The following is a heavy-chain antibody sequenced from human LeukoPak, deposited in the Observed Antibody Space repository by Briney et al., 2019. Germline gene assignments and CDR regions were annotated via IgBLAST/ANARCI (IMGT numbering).Heavy chain of an antibody. J-gene: IGHJ4*02. CDR3: ATGEYYFDF. V-gene: IGHV3-23*01. Sequence: GGSLRLSCAASGFTFSIYAMNWVRQAPGNGLEWVSVISGSGGSTYYADSVKGRFTISRDNSKNTLHLQMSSLRAEDTALYYCATGEYYFDFWGQGTLVTVSS. CDR1: GFTFSIYA. D-gene: IGHD3-16*01. CDR2: ISGSGGST.